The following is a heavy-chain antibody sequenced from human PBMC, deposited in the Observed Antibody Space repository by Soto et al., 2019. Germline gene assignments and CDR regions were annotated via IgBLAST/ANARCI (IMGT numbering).Heavy chain of an antibody. CDR1: GFTFSSYA. CDR2: ISGSGGST. V-gene: IGHV3-23*01. J-gene: IGHJ6*03. Sequence: PGGSLRLSCAASGFTFSSYAMSWVRQAPGKGLEWVSAISGSGGSTYYADSVKGRFTISRDNSKNTLYLQMNSLRAEDTAVYYCARGSGPIIYYYYYYMDVWGKGTTVTVSS. CDR3: ARGSGPIIYYYYYYMDV. D-gene: IGHD6-19*01.